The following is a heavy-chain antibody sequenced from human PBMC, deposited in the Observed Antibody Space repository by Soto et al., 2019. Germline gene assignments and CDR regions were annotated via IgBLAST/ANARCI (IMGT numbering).Heavy chain of an antibody. D-gene: IGHD2-15*01. CDR1: GGSVNNYY. J-gene: IGHJ4*02. Sequence: QVQLQEPGPGLVKPSETLSLICTVSGGSVNNYYWGWVRQPAGKGLEWIGRIFADGSTTYNPSLMGRVTLSVDTSRNQLSLELTSMTAADTAVYYCVRDHAQVVVGTGFDCWGQGAPVTVSS. V-gene: IGHV4-4*07. CDR3: VRDHAQVVVGTGFDC. CDR2: IFADGST.